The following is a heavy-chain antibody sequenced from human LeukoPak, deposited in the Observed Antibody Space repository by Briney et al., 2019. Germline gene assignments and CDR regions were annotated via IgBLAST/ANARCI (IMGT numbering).Heavy chain of an antibody. V-gene: IGHV4-59*08. CDR2: IYYSGST. J-gene: IGHJ4*02. CDR1: GGSISSYY. D-gene: IGHD5-18*01. Sequence: SETLSLTCTVPGGSISSYYWSSIRQPPGDGLEWTGFIYYSGSTNQNPSLKSRVTMSVDTSKNQFFLRLSSVTAADTAVYYCASSSAMVTHSFDYWGQGTLVTVSS. CDR3: ASSSAMVTHSFDY.